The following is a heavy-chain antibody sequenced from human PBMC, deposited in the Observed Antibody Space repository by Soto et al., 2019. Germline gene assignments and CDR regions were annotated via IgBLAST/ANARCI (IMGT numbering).Heavy chain of an antibody. CDR3: AKVGSRGGHYYYAMDV. CDR2: ISYDGSNK. D-gene: IGHD2-15*01. CDR1: GFTFSSYG. V-gene: IGHV3-30*18. J-gene: IGHJ6*02. Sequence: QVQLVESGGGVVQPGRSLRLSCAASGFTFSSYGMHWVRQAPGKGLEWVAIISYDGSNKYCADSVKGRFTISRDNSKNTRYLQMNSLRPEDTAVYYCAKVGSRGGHYYYAMDVWGQGTTVTVSS.